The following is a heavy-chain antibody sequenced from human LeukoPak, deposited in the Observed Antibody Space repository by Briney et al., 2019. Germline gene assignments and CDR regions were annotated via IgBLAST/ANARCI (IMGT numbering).Heavy chain of an antibody. CDR2: VYSGGST. CDR1: GFTFSTFA. V-gene: IGHV3-53*01. D-gene: IGHD6-13*01. CDR3: ASSPASSCLDY. Sequence: GGSLRLSCVASGFTFSTFAMNWARQAPGKGLEWVSIVYSGGSTYYADSVKGRFTISRDNSKNTLYLQMNSLRAEDTAVYFCASSPASSCLDYWGQGTLVTVSS. J-gene: IGHJ4*02.